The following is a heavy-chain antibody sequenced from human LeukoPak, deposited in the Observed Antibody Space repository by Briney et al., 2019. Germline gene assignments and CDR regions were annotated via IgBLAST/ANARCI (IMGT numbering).Heavy chain of an antibody. CDR2: ISYDGSNK. J-gene: IGHJ3*02. CDR1: GFTFSSYA. Sequence: GGSLRLSCAASGFTFSSYAMHWVRQAPGKGLEWVAVISYDGSNKYYADSVKGRFTISRDNSKNTLYLQMNSLRAEDTAVYYCARYCGGDCFDAFDIWGQGTMVSVSS. V-gene: IGHV3-30*14. CDR3: ARYCGGDCFDAFDI. D-gene: IGHD2-21*02.